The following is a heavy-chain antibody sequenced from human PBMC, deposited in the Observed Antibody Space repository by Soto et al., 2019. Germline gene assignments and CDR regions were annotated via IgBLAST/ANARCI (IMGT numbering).Heavy chain of an antibody. CDR1: GGSISSGGYS. CDR3: ARGPSGDKVHY. Sequence: TLSLTCAVSGGSISSGGYSWSWIRQPPGKGLEWIGYIYHSGSTYYNPSLKSRVTISVDRSKNQFSLKLSSVTAADTAVYYCARGPSGDKVHYWGQGALVTVSS. D-gene: IGHD7-27*01. J-gene: IGHJ4*02. CDR2: IYHSGST. V-gene: IGHV4-30-2*01.